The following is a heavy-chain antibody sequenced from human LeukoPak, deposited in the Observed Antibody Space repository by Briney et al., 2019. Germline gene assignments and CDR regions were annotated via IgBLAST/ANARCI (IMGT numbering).Heavy chain of an antibody. Sequence: SETLSLTCAVSGAXISSYYWSWIRRPPGKGLEWIAFIYYSGSTKYNPSLKSRVTISVDTSKNQFSLKLSSVTAADTAVYYCARARYGGNSEGYFDLWGRGTLVTVFS. D-gene: IGHD4-23*01. CDR3: ARARYGGNSEGYFDL. CDR1: GAXISSYY. CDR2: IYYSGST. V-gene: IGHV4-59*01. J-gene: IGHJ2*01.